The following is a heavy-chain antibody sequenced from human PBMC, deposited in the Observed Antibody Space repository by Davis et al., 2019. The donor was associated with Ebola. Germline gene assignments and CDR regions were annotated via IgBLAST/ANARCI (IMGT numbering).Heavy chain of an antibody. CDR1: GFTVSSNY. J-gene: IGHJ4*02. V-gene: IGHV3-53*05. Sequence: PGGSLRLSCAASGFTVSSNYMSWVRQAPGKGLEWVSVIYSGGSTYYADSVKGRFTISRDNSKNTLYLQMNSLRAEDTAVYYCAKDLLKYCDSSGYNLWGQGTLVAVSS. CDR2: IYSGGST. CDR3: AKDLLKYCDSSGYNL. D-gene: IGHD3-22*01.